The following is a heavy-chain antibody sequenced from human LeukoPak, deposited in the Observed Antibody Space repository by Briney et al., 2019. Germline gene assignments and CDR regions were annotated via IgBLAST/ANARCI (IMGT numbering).Heavy chain of an antibody. J-gene: IGHJ4*02. CDR2: ISWNSGSI. Sequence: GGSLRLSCAASGFTFSSYGMSWVRQAPGKGLEWVSGISWNSGSIGYADSVKGRFTISRDNAKNSLYLQMNSLRAEDMALYYCAKDRASAYYYGSGLDYWGQGTLVTVSS. D-gene: IGHD3-10*01. V-gene: IGHV3-9*03. CDR1: GFTFSSYG. CDR3: AKDRASAYYYGSGLDY.